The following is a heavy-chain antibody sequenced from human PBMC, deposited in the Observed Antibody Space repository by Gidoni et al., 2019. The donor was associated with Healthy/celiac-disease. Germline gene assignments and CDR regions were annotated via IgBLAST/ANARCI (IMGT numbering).Heavy chain of an antibody. CDR1: YS. Sequence: YSMNWVRQAPGKGLEWVSSISSSSSYIYYADSVKGRFTISRDNAKNSLYLQMNSLRAEDTAVYYCARDYTIEKAFDIWGQGTMVTVSS. CDR2: ISSSSSYI. V-gene: IGHV3-21*01. J-gene: IGHJ3*02. D-gene: IGHD3-16*01. CDR3: ARDYTIEKAFDI.